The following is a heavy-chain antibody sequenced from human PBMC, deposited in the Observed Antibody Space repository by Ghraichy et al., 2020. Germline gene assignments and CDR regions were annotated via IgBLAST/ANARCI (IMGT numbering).Heavy chain of an antibody. D-gene: IGHD3-22*01. V-gene: IGHV3-30-3*02. CDR1: GFTFKAFS. CDR3: AKPGPSLRRAMIEDFFDQ. J-gene: IGHJ4*02. Sequence: GGSLRLSCAASGFTFKAFSIHWLRQAPGKGLEWVASISSPEGSEAYADSVKGRSTISRDNSKNTAFLQMNRLRAEDTAVYYCAKPGPSLRRAMIEDFFDQWGQGTLVTVSS. CDR2: ISSPEGSE.